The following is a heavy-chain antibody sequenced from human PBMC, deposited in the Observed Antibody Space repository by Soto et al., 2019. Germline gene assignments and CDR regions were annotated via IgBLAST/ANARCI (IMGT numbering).Heavy chain of an antibody. J-gene: IGHJ4*02. Sequence: QVQLVESGGALVKPGGSLRLSCVASGFTVTDYYMNWIRQTPGKGLEWLSYISISGTDTNYADSVKGRFTISRDNAKNSIYLQMNSLRVDDTAVYYCAFPSRLPNYWGQGTLVTVSS. CDR2: ISISGTDT. CDR1: GFTVTDYY. CDR3: AFPSRLPNY. D-gene: IGHD6-25*01. V-gene: IGHV3-11*05.